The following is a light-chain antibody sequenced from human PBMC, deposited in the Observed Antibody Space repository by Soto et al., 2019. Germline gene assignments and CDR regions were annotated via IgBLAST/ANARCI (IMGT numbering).Light chain of an antibody. CDR3: AAWDDNLNAYV. CDR1: DSNSGSNY. J-gene: IGLJ1*01. Sequence: QSVLTQPPSASGTPGQRVTISCSGSDSNSGSNYVYWYQQFPGTAPKLLIYSNIQRPSGVPARFSGSKSGTTAYLAISGLRSEDEADYYCAAWDDNLNAYVFGSGTQLTVL. V-gene: IGLV1-47*02. CDR2: SNI.